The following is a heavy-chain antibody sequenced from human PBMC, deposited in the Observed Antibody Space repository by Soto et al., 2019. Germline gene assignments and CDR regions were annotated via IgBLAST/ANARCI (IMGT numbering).Heavy chain of an antibody. D-gene: IGHD6-19*01. J-gene: IGHJ6*02. Sequence: QVQLVESGGGVVQPGRSLRLSCAASGFTFSSYGMHWVRQAPGKGLEWVAVISYDGSNKYYADSVKGRFTISRDNSKNTLYLQMNSLRAEDTAVYYCAKDGRSSSGWWGDYYYGMDVWGQGTTVTVSS. CDR1: GFTFSSYG. V-gene: IGHV3-30*18. CDR2: ISYDGSNK. CDR3: AKDGRSSSGWWGDYYYGMDV.